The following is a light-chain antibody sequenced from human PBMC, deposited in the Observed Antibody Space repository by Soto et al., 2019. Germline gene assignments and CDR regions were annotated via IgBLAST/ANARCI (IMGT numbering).Light chain of an antibody. CDR1: QYVSVRF. J-gene: IGKJ4*01. Sequence: EIVLTQSPGTLSLSPGESATLSFRASQYVSVRFLAWYQQKPGQAPRLLIYGASDRATGIPDRFSGSGSGTDFTLTISRLEPEDFAVYYCQQYGSSPLTFGGGTKVDIK. CDR2: GAS. CDR3: QQYGSSPLT. V-gene: IGKV3-20*01.